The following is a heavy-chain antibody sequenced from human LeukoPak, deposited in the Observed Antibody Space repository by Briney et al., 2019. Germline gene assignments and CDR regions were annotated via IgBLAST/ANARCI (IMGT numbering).Heavy chain of an antibody. J-gene: IGHJ4*02. CDR1: GGSISSYY. D-gene: IGHD6-19*01. V-gene: IGHV4-59*08. CDR2: ICYSGST. CDR3: ARVRAVAGTPPDY. Sequence: PSETLSLTCTVSGGSISSYYWSWIRQPPGKGLEWIGYICYSGSTNYNPSLKSRATISVDTSKNQFSLKMRSVTAADTAVYYCARVRAVAGTPPDYWGQGTLVTVSS.